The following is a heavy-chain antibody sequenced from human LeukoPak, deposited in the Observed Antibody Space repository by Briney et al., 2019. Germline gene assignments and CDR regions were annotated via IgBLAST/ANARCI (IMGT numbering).Heavy chain of an antibody. CDR1: GFTFSNYW. Sequence: GGSLRLSCAGTGFTFSNYWMNWVRQAPGKGLEWVANIKEDGSQKYYVDSVKGRFTISSDNAKNSVYLQMSSLRAEDAAVYYCAGSSGWLFDYWGQGTLVAVSS. CDR3: AGSSGWLFDY. D-gene: IGHD6-19*01. V-gene: IGHV3-7*01. CDR2: IKEDGSQK. J-gene: IGHJ4*02.